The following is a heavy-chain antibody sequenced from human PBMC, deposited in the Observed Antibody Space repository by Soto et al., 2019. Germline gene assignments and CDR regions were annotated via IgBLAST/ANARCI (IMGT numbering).Heavy chain of an antibody. J-gene: IGHJ5*02. D-gene: IGHD2-15*01. CDR2: TYYRSKWYN. CDR1: GDSVSSNSAA. CDR3: ATELYCSGGSCYDGFDP. V-gene: IGHV6-1*01. Sequence: SQTLSLTCAISGDSVSSNSAAWNWIRQSPSRGLEWLGRTYYRSKWYNDYAVSVKSRITINADTSKNQFSLQLSSVTPEDTAVYYCATELYCSGGSCYDGFDPWGQRSLVTVSS.